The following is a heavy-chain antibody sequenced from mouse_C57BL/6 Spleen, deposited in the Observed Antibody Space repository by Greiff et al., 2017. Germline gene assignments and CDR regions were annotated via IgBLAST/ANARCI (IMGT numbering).Heavy chain of an antibody. CDR2: IHPNSGST. J-gene: IGHJ3*01. V-gene: IGHV1-64*01. CDR3: AKYDVFYEWFAY. D-gene: IGHD2-3*01. Sequence: VKLKQPRAELVKPGASVKVSCKASGYTFTSYWMHWVKQRPGQGLEWIGMIHPNSGSTNYNEKFKSKATLTVDKSSSTAYMQLSSLTSAASAVYYCAKYDVFYEWFAYWGQGTLGTVSA. CDR1: GYTFTSYW.